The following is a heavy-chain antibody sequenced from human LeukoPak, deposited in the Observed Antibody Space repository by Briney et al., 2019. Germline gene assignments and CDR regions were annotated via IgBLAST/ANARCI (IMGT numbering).Heavy chain of an antibody. V-gene: IGHV3-7*01. CDR1: GFAFGRYW. Sequence: GGSLRLSCAGSGFAFGRYWMSWVRQAPGKGLEWVASINQGGSRLHYLDSVTGRFIISRDDAQNSLFLQMTRLRVDDTAVYYCARLKDDVTKLDYWGQGTLVSVSS. CDR2: INQGGSRL. CDR3: ARLKDDVTKLDY. D-gene: IGHD2-8*01. J-gene: IGHJ4*02.